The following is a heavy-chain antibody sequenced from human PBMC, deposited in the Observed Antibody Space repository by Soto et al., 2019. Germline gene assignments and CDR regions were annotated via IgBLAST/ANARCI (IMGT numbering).Heavy chain of an antibody. CDR2: IGPVGDT. Sequence: RGGSLRLSCAASGFTFSSYDMHWVRQATGKGLEWVSAIGPVGDTYYPGSVKGRFAISRENAKNSLYLQMNSLRAGDTAVYYCARVRGVNGMDVWGQGTTVTVSS. CDR3: ARVRGVNGMDV. J-gene: IGHJ6*02. D-gene: IGHD2-8*01. V-gene: IGHV3-13*04. CDR1: GFTFSSYD.